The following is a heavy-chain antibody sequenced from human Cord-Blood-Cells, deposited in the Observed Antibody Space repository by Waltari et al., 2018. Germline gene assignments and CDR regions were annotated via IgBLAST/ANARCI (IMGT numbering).Heavy chain of an antibody. CDR1: GGSFSGYY. Sequence: QVQLQQWGAGLLKPSETLSLTCAVDGGSFSGYYWSWIRQPPGKGLEWIGEINHSGSTNYNPSLKSRVTISVDTSKNQFSLKLSSVTAADTAVYYCARYVRTPTYWYFDLWGRGTLVTVSS. V-gene: IGHV4-34*01. D-gene: IGHD3-16*01. CDR3: ARYVRTPTYWYFDL. J-gene: IGHJ2*01. CDR2: INHSGST.